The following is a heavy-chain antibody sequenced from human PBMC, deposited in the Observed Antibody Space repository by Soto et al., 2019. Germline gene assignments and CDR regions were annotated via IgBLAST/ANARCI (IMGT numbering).Heavy chain of an antibody. CDR1: GFTFSSSS. V-gene: IGHV3-21*01. CDR3: ARDRTNYDFWSGSSYGMDV. Sequence: PGGSLGLSCAASGFTFSSSSMNGARQAPGKGLEWVSSISSSSSYIYYADSVKGRFTIPRDNAKNSLYLQMNSLRAEDTAVYYCARDRTNYDFWSGSSYGMDVWGQGTTVTGSS. CDR2: ISSSSSYI. J-gene: IGHJ6*02. D-gene: IGHD3-3*01.